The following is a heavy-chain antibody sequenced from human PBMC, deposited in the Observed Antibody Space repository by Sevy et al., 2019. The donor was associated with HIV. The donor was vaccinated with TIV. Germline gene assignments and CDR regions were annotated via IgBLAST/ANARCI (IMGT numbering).Heavy chain of an antibody. V-gene: IGHV1-2*02. CDR3: ARERRDGYNLYYYYYYMDV. Sequence: ASVKVSCKASGYTFTGYYMHWVRQAPGQGLEWMGWINPNSGGTNYAQKFQGRVTMTRDTSISTAYMELSRLRSDDTAVYYCARERRDGYNLYYYYYYMDVWGKWTTVTVSS. CDR1: GYTFTGYY. CDR2: INPNSGGT. J-gene: IGHJ6*03. D-gene: IGHD5-12*01.